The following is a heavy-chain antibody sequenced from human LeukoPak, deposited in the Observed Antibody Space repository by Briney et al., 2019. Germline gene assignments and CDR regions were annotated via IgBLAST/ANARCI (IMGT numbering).Heavy chain of an antibody. CDR1: GGSISSGGYS. J-gene: IGHJ4*02. D-gene: IGHD6-19*01. CDR3: ARVKYTSGWHIDY. V-gene: IGHV4-30-2*01. CDR2: IYQSGST. Sequence: PSETLSLTCAVSGGSISSGGYSWSWIRQPSGKGLEWIGYIYQSGSTYYNPSLKSRVTISVDRSKNQFSLKLSSVTAADTAVYYCARVKYTSGWHIDYWGQGTLVTVSS.